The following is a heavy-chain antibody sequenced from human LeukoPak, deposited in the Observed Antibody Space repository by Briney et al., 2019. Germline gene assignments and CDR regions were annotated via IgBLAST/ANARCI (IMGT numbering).Heavy chain of an antibody. CDR3: ASGPGTPKGIDY. D-gene: IGHD1-26*01. V-gene: IGHV1-69*13. CDR1: GGTFSSYA. J-gene: IGHJ4*02. CDR2: IITIFGTA. Sequence: ASVKVSCKASGGTFSSYAISWVRQAPGQGLEWMGGIITIFGTANYAQKFQGRVTITADESTSTAYMELSSLRSEDTAVYYCASGPGTPKGIDYWGRGTLVTVSS.